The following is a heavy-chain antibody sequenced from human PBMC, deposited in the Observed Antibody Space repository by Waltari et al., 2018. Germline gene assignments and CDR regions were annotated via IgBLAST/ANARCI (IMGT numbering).Heavy chain of an antibody. CDR2: IYNRGDT. Sequence: QLQLQESGPGLVKPSETLSLSCTVSGASITRSSYYWAWIRQPPGKGLGWIGNIYNRGDTYYTRSLKSRVTISVETSKDQLSMRLASATAADTAVYFCAGVDTALDDKGDSFEIWGQGTMVTVSS. D-gene: IGHD5-18*01. V-gene: IGHV4-39*01. J-gene: IGHJ3*02. CDR3: AGVDTALDDKGDSFEI. CDR1: GASITRSSYY.